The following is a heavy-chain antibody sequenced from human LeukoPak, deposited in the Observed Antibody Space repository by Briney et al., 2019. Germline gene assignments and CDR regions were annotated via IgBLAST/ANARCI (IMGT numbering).Heavy chain of an antibody. V-gene: IGHV3-48*03. D-gene: IGHD6-6*01. CDR1: GFTFRNYE. Sequence: PGGSLRLSCAASGFTFRNYEMNWVRQASGKGLEWVSYISGGGETTYYADSVRGRFTISRDNAKNSLYLHVNSQRAEDTAVYYCAREPDTSSSDYFDYWGQGTLVTVSS. CDR2: ISGGGETT. CDR3: AREPDTSSSDYFDY. J-gene: IGHJ4*02.